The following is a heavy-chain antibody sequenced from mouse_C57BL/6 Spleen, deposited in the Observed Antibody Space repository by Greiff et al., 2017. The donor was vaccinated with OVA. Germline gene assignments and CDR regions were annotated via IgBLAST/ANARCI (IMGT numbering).Heavy chain of an antibody. V-gene: IGHV1-22*01. D-gene: IGHD1-1*01. CDR3: AREGYYGSSWDY. Sequence: EVQLQQSGPELVKPGASVKMSCKASGYTFTDYNMHWVKQSHGKSLEWIGYINPNNGGTSYNQKFKGKATLTVNKSSSTAYMELRSLTSEDSAVYYCAREGYYGSSWDYWGQGTTLTVSS. J-gene: IGHJ2*01. CDR2: INPNNGGT. CDR1: GYTFTDYN.